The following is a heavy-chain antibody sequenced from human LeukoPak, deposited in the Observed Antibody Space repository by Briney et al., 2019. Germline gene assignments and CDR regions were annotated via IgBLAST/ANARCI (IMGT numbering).Heavy chain of an antibody. D-gene: IGHD5-12*01. Sequence: SETLSLTCTVSGGSISSYYWSWIRQPPGKGLEWIGYIYYSGSTNYNPSLKSRVTISVDTSKNQFSLKLSSVTAADTAVYYCARVVSGYDIFIGNYYYYYMDVWGKGTTVTVSS. CDR2: IYYSGST. V-gene: IGHV4-59*01. CDR3: ARVVSGYDIFIGNYYYYYMDV. J-gene: IGHJ6*03. CDR1: GGSISSYY.